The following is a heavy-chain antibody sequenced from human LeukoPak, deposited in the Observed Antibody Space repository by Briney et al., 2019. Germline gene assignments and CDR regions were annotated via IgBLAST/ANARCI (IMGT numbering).Heavy chain of an antibody. CDR1: GVSISSSGYY. Sequence: PSETLSLTCTVSGVSISSSGYYWGWIRQPPGKGLEWIGSIYYSGTTYYNPSLKSRVAISVDTSKNQFSLKLSSVTAADTAVYYCGRHVGYEYFDYWGQGALVTVSS. CDR3: GRHVGYEYFDY. D-gene: IGHD5-12*01. J-gene: IGHJ4*02. CDR2: IYYSGTT. V-gene: IGHV4-39*01.